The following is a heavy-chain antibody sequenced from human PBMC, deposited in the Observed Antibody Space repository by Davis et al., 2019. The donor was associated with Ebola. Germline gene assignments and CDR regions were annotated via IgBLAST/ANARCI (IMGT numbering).Heavy chain of an antibody. CDR2: IYYSGST. Sequence: SETLSLTCVVSGGSISSSNWWSWVRQPPGKGLEWIGYIYYSGSTYYNPSLKSRVTISVDTSKNQFSLKLSSVTAADTAVYYCARGLGTFGAWFDPWGQGTLVTVSS. D-gene: IGHD3-16*01. CDR1: GGSISSSNW. CDR3: ARGLGTFGAWFDP. V-gene: IGHV4-4*02. J-gene: IGHJ5*02.